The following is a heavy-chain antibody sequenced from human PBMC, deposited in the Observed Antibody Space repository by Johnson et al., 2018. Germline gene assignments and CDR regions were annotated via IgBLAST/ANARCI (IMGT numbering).Heavy chain of an antibody. CDR2: IRWNSGRL. CDR1: GFTSDAYA. D-gene: IGHD2-15*01. CDR3: ASLVVVDDTSVLDV. J-gene: IGHJ6*02. Sequence: VQSGRSLRLSCAAXGFTSDAYAMHWVRQAPGKGLELVSGIRWNSGRLGDADSVKGRFTIPRDKAKNSLYLQMNSLRPADTALFYCASLVVVDDTSVLDVWGQGTAVTVSS. V-gene: IGHV3-9*02.